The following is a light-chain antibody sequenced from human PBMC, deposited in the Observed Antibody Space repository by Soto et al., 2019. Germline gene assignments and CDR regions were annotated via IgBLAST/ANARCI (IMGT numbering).Light chain of an antibody. Sequence: TQSPATLSVSPGGRATLSCRASRSVRHNLAWFQQKPGQAPSLLISGTSTRATGVPARFDGSGTETEFTLTISNLQSEDFAVYFCQQYNSWPQTFGPGTKLEIK. CDR2: GTS. CDR1: RSVRHN. CDR3: QQYNSWPQT. V-gene: IGKV3D-15*01. J-gene: IGKJ2*01.